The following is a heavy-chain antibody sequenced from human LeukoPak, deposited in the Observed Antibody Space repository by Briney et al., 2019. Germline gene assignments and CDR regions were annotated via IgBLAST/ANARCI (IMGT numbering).Heavy chain of an antibody. CDR3: ASSSGYDFGWFDP. V-gene: IGHV3-20*04. CDR1: GFTFDDYG. CDR2: TNWNGGST. D-gene: IGHD5-12*01. Sequence: GGSLRLSCAASGFTFDDYGMSWVRQAPGKGLEWVSGTNWNGGSTGYADSVKGRFTISRDNAKNSLYLQMNSLRAEDTALYYCASSSGYDFGWFDPWGQGTLVTVSS. J-gene: IGHJ5*02.